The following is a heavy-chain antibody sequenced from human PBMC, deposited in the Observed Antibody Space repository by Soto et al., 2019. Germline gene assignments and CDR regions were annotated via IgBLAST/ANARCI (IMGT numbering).Heavy chain of an antibody. CDR2: IYYSGST. CDR3: ASSARHIAARPSYYYYMDV. CDR1: GGSISSYY. D-gene: IGHD6-6*01. Sequence: SETLSLTCTVSGGSISSYYWSWIRQPPGKGLEWIGYIYYSGSTNYNPSLKSRVTISVDTSKNQFSLKLSSVTAADTAVYYCASSARHIAARPSYYYYMDVWGKGTTVTVSS. V-gene: IGHV4-59*08. J-gene: IGHJ6*03.